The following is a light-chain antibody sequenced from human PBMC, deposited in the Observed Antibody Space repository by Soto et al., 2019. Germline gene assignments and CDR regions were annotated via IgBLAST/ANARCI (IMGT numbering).Light chain of an antibody. J-gene: IGKJ2*02. CDR3: QQYDNLPWT. CDR2: DAS. V-gene: IGKV1-33*01. Sequence: DIQMTQSPSSLSASVGDRVTITCQASQVISNYLNWYQQKPGKAPKLLIYDASHLETGVPSRFSGSGSGTDFTFTISSLQPEDIATYYCQQYDNLPWTFGQGTKLEIK. CDR1: QVISNY.